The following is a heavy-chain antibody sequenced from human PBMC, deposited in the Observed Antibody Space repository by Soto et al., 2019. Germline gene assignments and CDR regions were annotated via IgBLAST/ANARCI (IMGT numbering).Heavy chain of an antibody. CDR1: GYTFTGYY. CDR3: ARALRYFDWSPDLFY. CDR2: INPNSGGT. D-gene: IGHD3-9*01. V-gene: IGHV1-2*02. J-gene: IGHJ4*02. Sequence: ASVKVSCKASGYTFTGYYMHWVRQAPGQGLEWMGWINPNSGGTNYAQKFQGRVTMTRDTSISTAYMELSRLRSDDTAVYYCARALRYFDWSPDLFYWGQGTLVTVSS.